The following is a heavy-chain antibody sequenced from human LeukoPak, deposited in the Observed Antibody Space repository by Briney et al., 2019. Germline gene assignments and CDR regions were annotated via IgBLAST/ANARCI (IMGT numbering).Heavy chain of an antibody. V-gene: IGHV4-31*03. CDR3: ARDLVVVPARFGMDV. CDR2: IYYSGST. Sequence: RSQTLSGARTVAGGSVSRGGYYWSWIRQHPGKGLEWIGYIYYSGSTYYNPSLKSRVTISVDTSKNQFSLKLSSVTAADTAVYYCARDLVVVPARFGMDVWGQGTTVTVSS. D-gene: IGHD2-2*01. CDR1: GGSVSRGGYY. J-gene: IGHJ6*02.